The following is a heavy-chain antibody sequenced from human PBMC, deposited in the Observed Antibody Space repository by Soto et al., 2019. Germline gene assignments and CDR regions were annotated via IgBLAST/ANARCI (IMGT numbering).Heavy chain of an antibody. Sequence: GGSLRLSCAASGFTFSSYSMNWVRQAPGKGLEWVSSISSSSSYIYYADSVKGRFTISRDNAKNSLYLQMNSLRAEDTAVYYCARDYGYCSSTSCQNFDYWGQGTLVTVSS. D-gene: IGHD2-2*01. J-gene: IGHJ4*02. CDR2: ISSSSSYI. V-gene: IGHV3-21*01. CDR3: ARDYGYCSSTSCQNFDY. CDR1: GFTFSSYS.